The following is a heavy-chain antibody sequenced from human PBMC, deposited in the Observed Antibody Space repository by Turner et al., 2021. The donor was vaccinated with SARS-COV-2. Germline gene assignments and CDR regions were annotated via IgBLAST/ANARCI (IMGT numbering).Heavy chain of an antibody. J-gene: IGHJ3*02. D-gene: IGHD3-22*01. CDR3: ARWDNYEDSSGYYPDAFDI. CDR2: MSSITIFL. V-gene: IGHV3-21*02. Sequence: EVQLVASGGGLVKPGGSLSPSCAVSGLIFRSYSMNWVRQAPGKGLDWVSGMSSITIFLYYGDSVNGRFTITRDNAKNTLYLQNNSLMDEDTAVYYGARWDNYEDSSGYYPDAFDIWGQGTMVTVSS. CDR1: GLIFRSYS.